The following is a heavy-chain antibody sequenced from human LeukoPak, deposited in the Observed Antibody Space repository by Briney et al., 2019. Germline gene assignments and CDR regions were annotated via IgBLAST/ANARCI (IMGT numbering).Heavy chain of an antibody. Sequence: HAGGSLRLSCTVSGFTVSSNSMSWVRQAPGKGLEWVSFIYIDTTHYSDSVKGRFTISRDNSKNTLYLQMNSLRAEDTAVYYCARRAGAYSHPYDYWGQGTLVTVSS. D-gene: IGHD4/OR15-4a*01. CDR1: GFTVSSNS. V-gene: IGHV3-53*01. J-gene: IGHJ4*02. CDR2: IYIDTT. CDR3: ARRAGAYSHPYDY.